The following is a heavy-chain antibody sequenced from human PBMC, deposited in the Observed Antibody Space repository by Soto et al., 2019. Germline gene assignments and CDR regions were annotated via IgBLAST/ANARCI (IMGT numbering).Heavy chain of an antibody. V-gene: IGHV4-61*01. D-gene: IGHD3-10*01. CDR1: GGSVSSGSYY. CDR3: ARELWFGRPDYYCMDV. J-gene: IGHJ6*02. Sequence: SETLSVTCTVSGGSVSSGSYYWSWIRQPPGKGLEWIGYIYYSGSTNYDPSLKSRVTISVDTCRNQFSLKLSSVTAADTAVYCCARELWFGRPDYYCMDVWGQGTSVTVCS. CDR2: IYYSGST.